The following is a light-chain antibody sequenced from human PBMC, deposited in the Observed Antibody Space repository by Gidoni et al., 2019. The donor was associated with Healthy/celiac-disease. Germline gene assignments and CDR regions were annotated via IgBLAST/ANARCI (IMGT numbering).Light chain of an antibody. CDR1: QSVSSSD. Sequence: SPGTLALSPGERATLSCRASQSVSSSDLAWYQQKPGQAPRLLIYGASSRAAGIPDRFSGSVSGTDFTLTISLLEPDDFAVYYCQQYGSSPRAFGGGTKVEIK. CDR2: GAS. J-gene: IGKJ4*01. CDR3: QQYGSSPRA. V-gene: IGKV3-20*01.